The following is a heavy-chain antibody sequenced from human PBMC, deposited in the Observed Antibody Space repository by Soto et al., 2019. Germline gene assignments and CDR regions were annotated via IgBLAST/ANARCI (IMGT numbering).Heavy chain of an antibody. CDR3: ATLPRTIERTPAAIWSFDS. V-gene: IGHV1-24*01. J-gene: IGHJ4*02. D-gene: IGHD2-2*01. Sequence: ASVKVSCKVSGYSLSDLSIHWVRQAPGKGLEWMGGLDAEDGETIYAQKLQGRGTMTEDTSTDAAYMELSSLTSEDTAMYYCATLPRTIERTPAAIWSFDSWGQGTLVTVSS. CDR1: GYSLSDLS. CDR2: LDAEDGET.